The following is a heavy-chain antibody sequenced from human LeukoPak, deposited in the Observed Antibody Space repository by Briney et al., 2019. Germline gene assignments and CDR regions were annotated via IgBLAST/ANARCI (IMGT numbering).Heavy chain of an antibody. CDR2: IYSGGST. CDR3: AKTHHYYGSGSLDY. V-gene: IGHV3-53*01. CDR1: GFTVSSNY. D-gene: IGHD3-10*01. J-gene: IGHJ4*02. Sequence: GGSLRLSCAASGFTVSSNYMSWVRQAPGKGLEWVSVIYSGGSTYYADSVKGRFTISRDNSKNTLYLQMNSLRAEDTAVYYCAKTHHYYGSGSLDYWGQGTLVTVSS.